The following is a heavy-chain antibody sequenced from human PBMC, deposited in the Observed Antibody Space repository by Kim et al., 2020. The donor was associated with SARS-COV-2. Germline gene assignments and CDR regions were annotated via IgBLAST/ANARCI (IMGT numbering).Heavy chain of an antibody. CDR3: AKDPVAAAGTSDY. V-gene: IGHV3-23*01. D-gene: IGHD6-13*01. Sequence: YYADSVKCRFTISRDNSKNTLYLQMNSLRAEDTAVYYCAKDPVAAAGTSDYWGQGTLVSVSS. J-gene: IGHJ4*02.